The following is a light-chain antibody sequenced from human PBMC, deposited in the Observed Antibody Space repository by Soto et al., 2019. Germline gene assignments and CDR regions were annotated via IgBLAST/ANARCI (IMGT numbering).Light chain of an antibody. CDR3: QQYNNWPSLT. V-gene: IGKV3-15*01. J-gene: IGKJ4*01. CDR2: GAS. CDR1: QSVSTN. Sequence: EIVMTQSPATLSVSPGERATLSCRASQSVSTNLVWYQQKPGQAPRLLIYGASTRATDIPARFSGSGSGTEFTLTISSLQSEDFAVYYCQQYNNWPSLTFGGGTKVEIK.